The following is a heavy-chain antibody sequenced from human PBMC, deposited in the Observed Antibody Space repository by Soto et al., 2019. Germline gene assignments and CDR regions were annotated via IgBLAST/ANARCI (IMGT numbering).Heavy chain of an antibody. Sequence: SETLSLTCTVSGVTISSHYWSWIRQPPGQELEWIGHIYYSGTTNYNPSLESRVTISVDTSKNQFSLNLSSVTAADTAVYYCARALSRYSYGPLDYWGQGTRVTVSS. J-gene: IGHJ4*02. CDR3: ARALSRYSYGPLDY. CDR2: IYYSGTT. V-gene: IGHV4-59*08. D-gene: IGHD5-18*01. CDR1: GVTISSHY.